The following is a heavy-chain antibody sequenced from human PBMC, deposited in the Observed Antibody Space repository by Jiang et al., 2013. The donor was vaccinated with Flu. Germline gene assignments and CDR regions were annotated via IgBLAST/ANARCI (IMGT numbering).Heavy chain of an antibody. J-gene: IGHJ3*02. V-gene: IGHV5-51*01. Sequence: PGESLKISCKGSGYSFTSYWIGWVRQMPGKGLEWMGIIYPGDSDTRYSPSFQGQVTISADKSISTAYLQWSSLKASDTAMYYCARPGWELLGINDAFDIWGQGTMVTVSS. CDR2: IYPGDSDT. D-gene: IGHD1-26*01. CDR3: ARPGWELLGINDAFDI. CDR1: GYSFTSYW.